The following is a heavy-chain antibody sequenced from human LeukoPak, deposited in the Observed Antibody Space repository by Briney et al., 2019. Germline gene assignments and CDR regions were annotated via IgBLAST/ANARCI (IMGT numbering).Heavy chain of an antibody. J-gene: IGHJ5*02. CDR3: GRGANWFDP. Sequence: SETLSLTCTVSGGSINDDYWTWIRQPPGKGLEWIGSIYYSGSTYYNPSLKSRVTISVDTSKNQFSLKLSSVTAADTAVYYCGRGANWFDPCGQGTLVTVSS. CDR2: IYYSGST. V-gene: IGHV4-39*07. CDR1: GGSINDDY.